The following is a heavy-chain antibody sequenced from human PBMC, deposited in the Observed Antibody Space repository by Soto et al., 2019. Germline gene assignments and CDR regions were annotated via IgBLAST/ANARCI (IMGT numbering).Heavy chain of an antibody. CDR2: IFPLLAMV. CDR3: AKDDGAGFKS. J-gene: IGHJ4*02. V-gene: IGHV1-69*04. CDR1: GGDLSNSG. D-gene: IGHD1-26*01. Sequence: QVNLVQSGTEMKKPGSSVMVSCKVSGGDLSNSGISWVRQAPGQGLEWMGGIFPLLAMVDYSQKFQGRVTIYADESTNTAYLDLGSLRAEDAAVYYCAKDDGAGFKSWGQGTLVIVSS.